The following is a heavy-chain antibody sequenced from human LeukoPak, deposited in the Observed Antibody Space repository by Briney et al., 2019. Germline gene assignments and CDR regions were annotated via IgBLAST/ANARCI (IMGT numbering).Heavy chain of an antibody. D-gene: IGHD4-23*01. CDR2: FYHSGNT. V-gene: IGHV4-39*07. CDR3: ARLDYGGTHGDY. J-gene: IGHJ4*02. CDR1: GGSISSSSYY. Sequence: SETLSLTCTVSGGSISSSSYYWGWIRQPPGKGLEWIGSFYHSGNTYYNPSLKSRVTISVDTSKNQFSLKLSSVTAADTAVYYCARLDYGGTHGDYWGQGTLVTVSS.